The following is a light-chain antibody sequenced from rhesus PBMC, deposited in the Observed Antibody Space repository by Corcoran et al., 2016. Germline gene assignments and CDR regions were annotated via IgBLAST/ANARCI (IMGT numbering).Light chain of an antibody. CDR1: QSLSNY. V-gene: IGKV1-25*01. J-gene: IGKJ4*01. CDR3: QQAYSYPLA. CDR2: RAS. Sequence: DIQMTQPPSSLSASVGDRVTITCQASQSLSNYLDWYQQKPGKIPKLLIYRASSLQSGIPSRFSGGGSGTDFTLTISSLQPEVFATYYCQQAYSYPLAFGGGTKV.